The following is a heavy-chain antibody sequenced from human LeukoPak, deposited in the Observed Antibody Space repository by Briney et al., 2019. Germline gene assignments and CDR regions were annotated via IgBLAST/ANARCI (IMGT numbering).Heavy chain of an antibody. CDR3: ARDRVWQLVPPYYYYYYGMDV. D-gene: IGHD6-13*01. V-gene: IGHV3-30-3*01. CDR2: ISYDGSNK. Sequence: GGSLRLSCAASGFTFSSYAMHWVRQAPGKGLEWVAVISYDGSNKYYADSVKGRFTISRDNSKNTLYLQMSSLRAEDTAVYYCARDRVWQLVPPYYYYYYGMDVWGQGTTVTVSS. CDR1: GFTFSSYA. J-gene: IGHJ6*02.